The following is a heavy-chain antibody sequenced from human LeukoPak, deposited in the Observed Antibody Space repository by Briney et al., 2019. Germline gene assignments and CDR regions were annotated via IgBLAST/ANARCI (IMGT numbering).Heavy chain of an antibody. V-gene: IGHV4-28*01. CDR3: ARIYYDILTVYYVDY. CDR2: IYYCGST. D-gene: IGHD3-9*01. CDR1: GYSISSSNW. J-gene: IGHJ4*02. Sequence: SDTLSLTCAVSGYSISSSNWWGWIRQPPGKGLEWIGFIYYCGSTYYNPSLKSRVTMSVDTSKNQFPLTLSSVPAVDTAVYYYARIYYDILTVYYVDYWGQGTLVTVSS.